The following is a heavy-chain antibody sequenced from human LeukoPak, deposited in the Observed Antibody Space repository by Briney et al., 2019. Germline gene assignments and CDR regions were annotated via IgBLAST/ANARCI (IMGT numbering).Heavy chain of an antibody. CDR1: GFTFSSYA. CDR2: ITGGGGGT. D-gene: IGHD5/OR15-5a*01. J-gene: IGHJ4*02. V-gene: IGHV3-23*01. Sequence: TGGSLRLSCAASGFTFSSYAMRWVGQAPEKGLEWVSAITGGGGGTYYADSVKGRFTISRDNSKNTLYLQMNSLRAEDTAVYYCAARGSVYDYYWGQGTLVIVSS. CDR3: AARGSVYDYY.